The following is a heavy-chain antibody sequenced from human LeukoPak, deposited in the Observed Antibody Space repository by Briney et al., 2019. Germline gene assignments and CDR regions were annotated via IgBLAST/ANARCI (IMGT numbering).Heavy chain of an antibody. CDR3: AKDRAFGSGIPGY. D-gene: IGHD3-10*01. V-gene: IGHV3-23*01. CDR2: ISGSGGST. CDR1: GFTFSSYA. J-gene: IGHJ4*02. Sequence: GGSLRLSCAASGFTFSSYAMSWVRQAPGKGLEWVSAISGSGGSTYYADSVKGRFTISRDNSKNTLYLQMNSLRAEGTAVYYCAKDRAFGSGIPGYWGQGTLVTVSS.